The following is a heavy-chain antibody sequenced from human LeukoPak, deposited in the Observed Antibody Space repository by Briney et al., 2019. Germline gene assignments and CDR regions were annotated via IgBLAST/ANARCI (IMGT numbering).Heavy chain of an antibody. CDR1: GFSFTSYV. J-gene: IGHJ4*02. CDR3: AKGGPNDY. D-gene: IGHD3-16*01. CDR2: VSGNGRST. Sequence: GGSLRLSCAASGFSFTSYVMSWVRQAPGKGLEWVSTVSGNGRSTYYADSVKGRFTISRDNSKNTVNLQMNSLRADDTAIYYCAKGGPNDYWGQGTLVTVSS. V-gene: IGHV3-23*01.